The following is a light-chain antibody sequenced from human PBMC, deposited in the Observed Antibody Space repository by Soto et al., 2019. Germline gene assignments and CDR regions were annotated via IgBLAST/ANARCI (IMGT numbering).Light chain of an antibody. J-gene: IGKJ1*01. CDR1: QNIDTY. CDR3: QQSYNFPRT. V-gene: IGKV1-39*01. Sequence: DIQMTQSPSSLSASVGDRVTITCRASQNIDTYLNWYLQKPGQAPKLLIYSAYSLQSGVSPRFSSDGSGKDFTLTISSLQPEDFATYYCQQSYNFPRTFRQGTTV. CDR2: SAY.